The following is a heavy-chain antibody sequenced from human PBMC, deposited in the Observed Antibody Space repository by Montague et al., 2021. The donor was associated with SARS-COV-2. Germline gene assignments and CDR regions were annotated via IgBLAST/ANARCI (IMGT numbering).Heavy chain of an antibody. Sequence: SLRLSCEASGFTFSIYWMSWVRQAPGKGLEWVANIKQDGSEKYYVDSVKGRFTISRDNAKNSLFLQMNSLRAEDAAVYYCARASGSSWDFDYWGQGTLVTVSS. CDR1: GFTFSIYW. D-gene: IGHD6-13*01. V-gene: IGHV3-7*01. J-gene: IGHJ4*02. CDR2: IKQDGSEK. CDR3: ARASGSSWDFDY.